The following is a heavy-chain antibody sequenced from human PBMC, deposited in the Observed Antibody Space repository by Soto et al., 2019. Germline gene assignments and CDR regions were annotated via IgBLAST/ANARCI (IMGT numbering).Heavy chain of an antibody. Sequence: GGSLRLPCAASGFTFSDYSMSWVRQAQGKGLEWVSYISDSSSTTHYADSVKGRFTISRDNAKNSVYLQMNSLRDEETAVYYCATRGWFASWGKGTLVTVSS. CDR1: GFTFSDYS. V-gene: IGHV3-48*02. CDR2: ISDSSSTT. J-gene: IGHJ5*01. CDR3: ATRGWFAS.